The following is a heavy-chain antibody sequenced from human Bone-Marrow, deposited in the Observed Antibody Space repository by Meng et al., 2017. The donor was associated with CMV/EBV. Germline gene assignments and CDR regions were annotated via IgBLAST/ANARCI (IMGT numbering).Heavy chain of an antibody. Sequence: LSLTCTVSGGSISSYYWSWIRQPPGKGLEWVSYISSSGSTIYYADSVKGRFTISRDNSKNTLYLQMNSLRVEDTAVYYCAKNGYFGVITPYDALDIWGEGTMVTVSS. D-gene: IGHD3-3*01. CDR1: GGSISSYY. V-gene: IGHV3-11*01. CDR3: AKNGYFGVITPYDALDI. CDR2: ISSSGSTI. J-gene: IGHJ3*02.